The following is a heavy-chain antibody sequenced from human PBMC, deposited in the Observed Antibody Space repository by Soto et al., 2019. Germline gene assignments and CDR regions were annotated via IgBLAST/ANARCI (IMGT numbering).Heavy chain of an antibody. Sequence: QVQLQESGPGLVKPSETLSLTCTVSGGSISGCGYYCSWLRQPPGKGLEWIGYTYDSGSTYYNPSLKSRICRSVDTSKNPFSLRLTSVTAADTAVYYCAREIIALTTGWYFDLWGRGTLVTVSS. CDR2: TYDSGST. CDR3: AREIIALTTGWYFDL. D-gene: IGHD4-17*01. CDR1: GGSISGCGYY. J-gene: IGHJ2*01. V-gene: IGHV4-30-4*01.